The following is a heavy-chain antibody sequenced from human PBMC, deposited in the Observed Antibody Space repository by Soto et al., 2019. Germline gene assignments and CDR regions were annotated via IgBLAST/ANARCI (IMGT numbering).Heavy chain of an antibody. J-gene: IGHJ4*02. CDR1: GFTFSSYG. V-gene: IGHV3-30*18. Sequence: GGSLRLSCAASGFTFSSYGMHWVRQAPGKGLEWVAVISYDGSNKYYADSVEGRFTISRDNSKNTLYLQMNSLRAEDTAVYYCAKVGYSYGWEEYYFDYWGQGTLVTVSS. D-gene: IGHD5-18*01. CDR3: AKVGYSYGWEEYYFDY. CDR2: ISYDGSNK.